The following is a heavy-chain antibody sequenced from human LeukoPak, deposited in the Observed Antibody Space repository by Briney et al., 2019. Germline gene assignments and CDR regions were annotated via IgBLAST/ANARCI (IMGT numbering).Heavy chain of an antibody. CDR2: IIPIFGTA. D-gene: IGHD2-2*01. Sequence: ASVKVSCKASGGTFSSYAISWVRQAPGQGLEWMGGIIPIFGTANYAQKFQGRVTITTDASTSTAYMELSSLRSEDTAVYYCAKVLGYCSSTSCFDAFDIWGQGTMVTVSS. CDR3: AKVLGYCSSTSCFDAFDI. V-gene: IGHV1-69*05. J-gene: IGHJ3*02. CDR1: GGTFSSYA.